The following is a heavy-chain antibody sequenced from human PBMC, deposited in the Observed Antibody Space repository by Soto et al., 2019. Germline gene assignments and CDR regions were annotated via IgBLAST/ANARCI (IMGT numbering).Heavy chain of an antibody. CDR1: GGSISSGGYY. CDR2: IYYSGST. D-gene: IGHD3-16*01. V-gene: IGHV4-31*01. J-gene: IGHJ2*01. CDR3: ATDGGKNGRWYFDL. Sequence: QVQLQESGPGLVKPSQTLSLTCTVSGGSISSGGYYWSWIRQHPGKGLEWIGYIYYSGSTYYNPTLKSPVTISVDTSKNQFSLKLSSVTAADTDVYYCATDGGKNGRWYFDLWGRGTLVTVSS.